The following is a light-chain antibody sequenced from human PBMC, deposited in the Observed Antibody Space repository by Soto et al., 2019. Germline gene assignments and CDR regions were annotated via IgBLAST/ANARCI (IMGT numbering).Light chain of an antibody. CDR1: QSVASS. V-gene: IGKV3-15*01. CDR3: QQYHYWPIT. J-gene: IGKJ5*01. Sequence: ERVMTQSPATLSASPGERVTLSCRASQSVASSVAWYQQKPGQAPRLILYGASTRATGFPARFSGSGSGTEFTLTISSLQSEDFAVCLCQQYHYWPITFGQGTRLEIK. CDR2: GAS.